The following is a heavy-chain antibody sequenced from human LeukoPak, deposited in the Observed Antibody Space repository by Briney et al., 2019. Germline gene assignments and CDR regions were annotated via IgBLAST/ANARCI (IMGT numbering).Heavy chain of an antibody. D-gene: IGHD2/OR15-2a*01. Sequence: GGSLRLSCAASGFTFNNYWMTWVRQAPGKGLEWVANIKRDGSEKHYVDSVKGRFTISRDNAKNSLYLQMKSLRAEDTAVYYCARGKTSQNIVTRKTYNWFDPWGQGTLVTVSS. CDR2: IKRDGSEK. V-gene: IGHV3-7*01. CDR3: ARGKTSQNIVTRKTYNWFDP. J-gene: IGHJ5*02. CDR1: GFTFNNYW.